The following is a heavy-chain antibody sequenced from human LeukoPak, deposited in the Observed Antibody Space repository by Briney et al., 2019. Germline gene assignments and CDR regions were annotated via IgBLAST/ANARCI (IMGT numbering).Heavy chain of an antibody. D-gene: IGHD2-21*01. V-gene: IGHV3-74*01. CDR2: LNTDGRTT. Sequence: GGSLRLSCAASGFTFSGYWMHWVRRAPGKGLIWVSRLNTDGRTTNYADFVKGRFTISRDNARNTLYLQMSSLRAEDTAVYYCVRDTYSLDYWGQGTLVTVSS. J-gene: IGHJ4*02. CDR3: VRDTYSLDY. CDR1: GFTFSGYW.